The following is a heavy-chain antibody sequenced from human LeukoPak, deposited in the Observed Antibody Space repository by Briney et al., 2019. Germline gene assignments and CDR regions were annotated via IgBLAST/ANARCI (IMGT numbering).Heavy chain of an antibody. CDR1: GGTFSSYA. CDR2: ITPIFGTG. Sequence: SVKVSCKASGGTFSSYAISWVRQAPGQGLEWMGGITPIFGTGNYAQKFQGRVTITADESTSTAYMELSSLRFEDTAVYYCAIQDDYTSAEGFYYYMDVWGKGTTVTVSS. V-gene: IGHV1-69*01. J-gene: IGHJ6*03. CDR3: AIQDDYTSAEGFYYYMDV. D-gene: IGHD6-25*01.